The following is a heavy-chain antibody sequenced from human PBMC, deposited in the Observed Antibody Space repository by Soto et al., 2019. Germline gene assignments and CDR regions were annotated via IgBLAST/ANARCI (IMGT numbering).Heavy chain of an antibody. J-gene: IGHJ6*02. CDR3: ARDMGSRFYYYGMDV. CDR1: GFTFSSYS. V-gene: IGHV3-48*02. CDR2: ISSSSTI. Sequence: VQLVESGGGLVQPGGSLRLSCAASGFTFSSYSMNWVRRAPGKGLEWVSYISSSSTIYYADSVKGQFTISRDNAKNSLYLQMNSLRDEDTAVYYCARDMGSRFYYYGMDVWGQGTTVTVSS. D-gene: IGHD2-15*01.